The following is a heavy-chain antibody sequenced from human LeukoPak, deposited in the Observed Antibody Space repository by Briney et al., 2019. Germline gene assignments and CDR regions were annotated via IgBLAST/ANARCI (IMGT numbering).Heavy chain of an antibody. J-gene: IGHJ4*02. CDR2: ISGSSSTI. D-gene: IGHD3-22*01. CDR1: GFTFSSYS. CDR3: ARGSTYYDSSGQVPFDY. V-gene: IGHV3-48*01. Sequence: GGSLRLSCAASGFTFSSYSMNWVRQAPGKGLEWGSYISGSSSTIYYADSVKGRFTISRDNGKNTLYLQMNSLRAEDTAVCYCARGSTYYDSSGQVPFDYWGQGTLVTVSS.